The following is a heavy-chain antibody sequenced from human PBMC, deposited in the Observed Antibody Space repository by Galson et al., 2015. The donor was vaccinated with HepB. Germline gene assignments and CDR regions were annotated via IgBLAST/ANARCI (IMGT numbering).Heavy chain of an antibody. Sequence: VKVSCKASGYTFTNYDIDWVRQATGQVLEWMGWMNPDSGNTGYGQKFQGTVTMTRSTSISTAYMELTSLRSEDTAVYYCARGLRGSCSGDDCPRYYFDFWGQGTLVTVSS. J-gene: IGHJ4*02. CDR2: MNPDSGNT. V-gene: IGHV1-8*01. CDR3: ARGLRGSCSGDDCPRYYFDF. D-gene: IGHD2-15*01. CDR1: GYTFTNYD.